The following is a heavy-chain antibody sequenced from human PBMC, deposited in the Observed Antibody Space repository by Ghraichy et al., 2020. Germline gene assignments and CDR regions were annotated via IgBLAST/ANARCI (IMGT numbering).Heavy chain of an antibody. V-gene: IGHV4-59*01. J-gene: IGHJ2*01. CDR3: ARCRYNWLGEAGYFDL. D-gene: IGHD3-10*01. CDR2: IYYSGST. Sequence: YIYYSGSTNNNPSLKSRVTISVDTSKNQFSLKLSSVTASDTAGYSCARCRYNWLGEAGYFDLWGRGTLVTVSS.